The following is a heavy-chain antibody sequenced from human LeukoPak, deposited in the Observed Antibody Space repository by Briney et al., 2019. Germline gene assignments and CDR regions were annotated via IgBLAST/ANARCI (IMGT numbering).Heavy chain of an antibody. CDR1: GFTFSSYN. D-gene: IGHD2-15*01. CDR3: AKYCSGGSCYSGLY. J-gene: IGHJ4*02. CDR2: INTGSSII. V-gene: IGHV3-48*01. Sequence: GGSLRLSCAASGFTFSSYNMNWVRQAPGKGLEWVSYINTGSSIIYYADSVKGRFTISRDSSKNTLFLQMNSLRAEDTAVYYCAKYCSGGSCYSGLYWGQGTLVTVSS.